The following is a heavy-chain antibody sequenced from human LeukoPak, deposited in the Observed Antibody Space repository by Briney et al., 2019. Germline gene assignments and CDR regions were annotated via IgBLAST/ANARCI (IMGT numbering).Heavy chain of an antibody. CDR2: MYVGGRT. Sequence: GGSLRLSCAASGITVSNNYMSWVRQAPGKGLDWVSVMYVGGRTFYADSVQGRFTISRDNSKNTLYLQMDSLRVEDTAVYYCAREGHLGKYFDLWGRGTQVTVSS. D-gene: IGHD3-16*01. CDR3: AREGHLGKYFDL. V-gene: IGHV3-53*01. CDR1: GITVSNNY. J-gene: IGHJ2*01.